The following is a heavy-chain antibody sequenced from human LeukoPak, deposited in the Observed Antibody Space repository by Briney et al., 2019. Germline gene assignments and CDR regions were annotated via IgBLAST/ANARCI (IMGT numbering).Heavy chain of an antibody. CDR2: ISSSSSYI. CDR1: GFTFSSYS. D-gene: IGHD5-12*01. V-gene: IGHV3-21*01. Sequence: PGGSLRLSCAASGFTFSSYSMNWVRQAPGKGLEWVSSISSSSSYIHYADSVKGRFTISRDNAKNSLYLQMNSLRAEDTAVYYCARDSGYGLAFDYWGQGTLVTVSS. J-gene: IGHJ4*02. CDR3: ARDSGYGLAFDY.